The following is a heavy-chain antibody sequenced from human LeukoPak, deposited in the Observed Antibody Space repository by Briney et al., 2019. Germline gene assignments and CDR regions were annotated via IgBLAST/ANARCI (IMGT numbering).Heavy chain of an antibody. V-gene: IGHV1-2*02. Sequence: ASVKVSCKASGYTFTGYYMHWVRQAPGQGLEWMGWINPNSGGTNYAQKFQGRVTMTRDTSLSTAYMELSRLRSDDTAVYYCARGVTTTIPPIYWGQGTLVTVSS. CDR3: ARGVTTTIPPIY. J-gene: IGHJ4*02. CDR1: GYTFTGYY. D-gene: IGHD4-17*01. CDR2: INPNSGGT.